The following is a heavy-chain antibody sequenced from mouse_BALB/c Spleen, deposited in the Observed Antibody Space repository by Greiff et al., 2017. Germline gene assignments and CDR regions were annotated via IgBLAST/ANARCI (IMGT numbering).Heavy chain of an antibody. D-gene: IGHD2-4*01. V-gene: IGHV5-17*02. J-gene: IGHJ2*01. CDR1: GFTFSSFG. Sequence: EVKLVESGGGLVQPGGSRKLSCAASGFTFSSFGMHWVRQAPEKGLGWVAYISSGSSTIYYADTMKGRFTISRDNPKNTLFLQMTSLRSEDTAMYYCARDDYDVDYWGQGTTLTVSS. CDR2: ISSGSSTI. CDR3: ARDDYDVDY.